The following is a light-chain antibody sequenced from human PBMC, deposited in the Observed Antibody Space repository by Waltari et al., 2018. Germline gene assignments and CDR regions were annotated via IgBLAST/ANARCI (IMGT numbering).Light chain of an antibody. J-gene: IGKJ4*01. V-gene: IGKV4-1*01. Sequence: DIVMTQSPDSLAVSLGERATINCRSSQSVLYRSNNKNYLAWYQQKPGQPPKLLIYWASTRESVVPDRFSGSGSGTDFTLTISRLQAEDVAVYYCQQYYSTPRALTFGGGTKVEIK. CDR2: WAS. CDR3: QQYYSTPRALT. CDR1: QSVLYRSNNKNY.